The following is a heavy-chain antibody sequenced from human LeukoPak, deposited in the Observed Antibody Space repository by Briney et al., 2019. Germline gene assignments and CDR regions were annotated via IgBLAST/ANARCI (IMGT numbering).Heavy chain of an antibody. CDR2: IYYSGST. CDR1: GGSISSGGYY. V-gene: IGHV4-31*03. CDR3: ARTYYYDSSGYLMSGAFDI. D-gene: IGHD3-22*01. Sequence: PSETLSLTCTVSGGSISSGGYYWSWIRQHPGKGLEWIGYIYYSGSTYYNPSLKSRVTISVDTSKNQFSLKLSSVTAADTAVYYCARTYYYDSSGYLMSGAFDIWGQGTMVTVSS. J-gene: IGHJ3*02.